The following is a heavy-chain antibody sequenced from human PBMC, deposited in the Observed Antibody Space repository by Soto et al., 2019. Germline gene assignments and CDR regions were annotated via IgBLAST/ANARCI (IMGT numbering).Heavy chain of an antibody. CDR2: TSNSAPT. CDR1: GVYISTYH. Sequence: SETLSLTCTVSGVYISTYHWSWIRQSPGKGLEWIGYTSNSAPTIYNPSLKSRVTISADTSKNQFSLRLSSVTAADTAVYFCARLFRDVYNAVEYWGQGALVTVPQ. J-gene: IGHJ4*02. D-gene: IGHD3-3*01. V-gene: IGHV4-59*08. CDR3: ARLFRDVYNAVEY.